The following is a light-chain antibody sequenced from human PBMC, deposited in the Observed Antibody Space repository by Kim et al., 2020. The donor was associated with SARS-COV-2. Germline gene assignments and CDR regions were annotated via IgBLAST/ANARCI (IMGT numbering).Light chain of an antibody. CDR1: QDISNY. J-gene: IGKJ1*01. Sequence: ASVGDRVTITCRASQDISNYLAWYQQNPGKVPKLLIYAASSLQSGVPSRFGGSGSGTDFTLTITSLQPEDVATYYCQKYDSVPWTFGPGTKVDIK. CDR3: QKYDSVPWT. CDR2: AAS. V-gene: IGKV1-27*01.